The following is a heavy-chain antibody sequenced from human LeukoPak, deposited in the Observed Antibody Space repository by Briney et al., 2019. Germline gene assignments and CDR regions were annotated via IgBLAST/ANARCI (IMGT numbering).Heavy chain of an antibody. J-gene: IGHJ4*02. CDR2: ISSSGSII. CDR3: ASGNYCSGGSCYQTASFDY. V-gene: IGHV3-48*03. Sequence: GGSLRLSCAASGFTFSSYEMNWVRQAPGKGLEWVSYISSSGSIIYYAGSVKGRFTISRDNAKNSLYLQMNSLRAEDTAVYYCASGNYCSGGSCYQTASFDYWGQGTLVTVSS. CDR1: GFTFSSYE. D-gene: IGHD2-15*01.